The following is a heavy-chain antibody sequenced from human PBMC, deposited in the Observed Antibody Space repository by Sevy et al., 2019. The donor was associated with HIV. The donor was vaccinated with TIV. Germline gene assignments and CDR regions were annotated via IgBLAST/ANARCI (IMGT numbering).Heavy chain of an antibody. V-gene: IGHV1-18*01. CDR1: GYTFSSYD. Sequence: ASVKVSCKASGYTFSSYDIIWVRQAPGQGLEWMGWISTQNGNTNYGQNFQGRVTMTTDTSTRTVYMDLRSLRSDDTAVYYCARRGRWTYFDLWSGSPDYWGQGTLVTVSS. CDR2: ISTQNGNT. CDR3: ARRGRWTYFDLWSGSPDY. J-gene: IGHJ4*02. D-gene: IGHD3-3*01.